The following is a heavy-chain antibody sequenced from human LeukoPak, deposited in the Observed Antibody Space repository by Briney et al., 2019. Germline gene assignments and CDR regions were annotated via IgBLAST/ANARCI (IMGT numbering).Heavy chain of an antibody. Sequence: PSETLSLTCAVYGGSFSGYYWSWIRQPPGKGLEWIGEINHSGSTNYNPSLKSRVTISVDTSKNQFPLKLSSVTAADTAVYYCASSWDIAARRPLDYWGQGTLVTVSS. D-gene: IGHD6-6*01. J-gene: IGHJ4*02. CDR2: INHSGST. V-gene: IGHV4-34*01. CDR3: ASSWDIAARRPLDY. CDR1: GGSFSGYY.